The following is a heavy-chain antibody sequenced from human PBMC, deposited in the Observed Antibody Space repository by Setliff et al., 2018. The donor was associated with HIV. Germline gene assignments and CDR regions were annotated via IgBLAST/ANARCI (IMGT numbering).Heavy chain of an antibody. V-gene: IGHV3-7*03. Sequence: GGSLRLSCAVSGFSFRDYWMSWVRQSPGKGLEWVANIKQDGSEKVYVDSVKGRCTISRDNAKNSLLLQLGSLRAEDTAMYYCTTRNSGYFDYWGQGTLVTVSS. CDR1: GFSFRDYW. CDR2: IKQDGSEK. CDR3: TTRNSGYFDY. J-gene: IGHJ4*02. D-gene: IGHD2-15*01.